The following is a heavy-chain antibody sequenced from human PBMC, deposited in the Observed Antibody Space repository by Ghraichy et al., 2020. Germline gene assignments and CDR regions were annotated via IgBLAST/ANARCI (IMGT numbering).Heavy chain of an antibody. J-gene: IGHJ4*02. V-gene: IGHV5-10-1*01. CDR3: ARGRIGVRAAGIYVW. Sequence: GESLNISCKGSGYSFINHWITWVRQMPGKDLEWIGRIDPDDSYTNYSPSLQGHVTISADKSTSTAYLQWSTLRASDTATYYCARGRIGVRAAGIYVWWGQGTLVTVSS. D-gene: IGHD1-14*01. CDR2: IDPDDSYT. CDR1: GYSFINHW.